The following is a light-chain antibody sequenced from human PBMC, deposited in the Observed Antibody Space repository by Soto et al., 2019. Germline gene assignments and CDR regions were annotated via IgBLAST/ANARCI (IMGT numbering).Light chain of an antibody. CDR3: QQYYSTLPT. Sequence: DIVMTQSPDSLAVSLGERATINCKSSQSVLYSSNNKNYLAWYQQKPGQPPKLLIYRASTRESGVPDRFSGSGSGTDFTLTISSLQAEDVVVYYCQQYYSTLPTFGQGTKVEIK. CDR2: RAS. J-gene: IGKJ1*01. V-gene: IGKV4-1*01. CDR1: QSVLYSSNNKNY.